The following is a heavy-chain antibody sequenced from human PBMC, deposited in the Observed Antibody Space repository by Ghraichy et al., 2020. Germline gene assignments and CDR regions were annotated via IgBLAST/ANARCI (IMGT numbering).Heavy chain of an antibody. CDR3: ARDGSSVYDWSIGMDV. D-gene: IGHD5/OR15-5a*01. CDR2: IYYSGST. J-gene: IGHJ6*02. CDR1: GGSISSSSYY. V-gene: IGHV4-39*07. Sequence: SETRSLTCTVSGGSISSSSYYWGWIRQPPGKGLEWIGSIYYSGSTYYNPSLKSRVTISVDTSKNQFSLKLSSLTAADTAVYYCARDGSSVYDWSIGMDVWGQGTTVAVSS.